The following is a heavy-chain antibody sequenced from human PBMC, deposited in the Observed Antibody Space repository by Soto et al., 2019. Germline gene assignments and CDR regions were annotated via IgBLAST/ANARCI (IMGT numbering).Heavy chain of an antibody. CDR3: ARELGEYQLLLAPPPQNYYGMDV. V-gene: IGHV1-69*12. CDR1: GGTFSSYA. Sequence: QVQLVQSGAEVKKPGSSVKVSCKASGGTFSSYAISWVRQAPGQGLEWMGGIIPIFGTANYAQKFQGRVTITADESTSTAYMALRSLRSEDTAVYYCARELGEYQLLLAPPPQNYYGMDVWGQGTTVTVSS. D-gene: IGHD2-2*01. J-gene: IGHJ6*02. CDR2: IIPIFGTA.